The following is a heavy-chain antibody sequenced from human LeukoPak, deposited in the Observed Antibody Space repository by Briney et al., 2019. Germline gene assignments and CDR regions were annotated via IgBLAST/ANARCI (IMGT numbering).Heavy chain of an antibody. CDR1: VFTVTSNY. CDR3: ARVFPPNWFDP. CDR2: IYWGGGA. D-gene: IGHD3-10*02. J-gene: IGHJ5*02. Sequence: GGSLTLSCAASVFTVTSNYMSWVRQAPGKGLEGVSIIYWGGGAYYGDSVKGRFTISRDNSRNTLFLQMNSLRAEDTAMYYCARVFPPNWFDPWGQGTLVTVS. V-gene: IGHV3-66*01.